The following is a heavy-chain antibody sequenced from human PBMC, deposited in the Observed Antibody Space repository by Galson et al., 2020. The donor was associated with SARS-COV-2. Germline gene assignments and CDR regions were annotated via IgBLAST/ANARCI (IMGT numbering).Heavy chain of an antibody. CDR2: ISWNSGSI. D-gene: IGHD3-22*01. J-gene: IGHJ4*02. Sequence: GGSLRLSCAASGFTFDDYAMHWVRQAPGKGLEWVSGISWNSGSIGYADSVKGRFTISRDNAKNSLYLQMNSLRAEDTALYYCASFDSSGYYSPNYWGQGTLVTVSS. CDR3: ASFDSSGYYSPNY. CDR1: GFTFDDYA. V-gene: IGHV3-9*01.